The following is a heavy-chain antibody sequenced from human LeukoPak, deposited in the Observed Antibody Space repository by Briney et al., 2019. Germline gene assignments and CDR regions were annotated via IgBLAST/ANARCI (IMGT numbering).Heavy chain of an antibody. D-gene: IGHD3-10*01. J-gene: IGHJ4*02. V-gene: IGHV1-69*04. CDR3: ARGWSAWFGESEDY. CDR2: IIPILGIA. Sequence: GASVKVSCKASGGTFSSYAISWVRQAPGQGLEWMGRIIPILGIANYAQKFQGRVTMTRNTSISTAYMELSSLRSEDTAVYYCARGWSAWFGESEDYWGQGTLVTVSS. CDR1: GGTFSSYA.